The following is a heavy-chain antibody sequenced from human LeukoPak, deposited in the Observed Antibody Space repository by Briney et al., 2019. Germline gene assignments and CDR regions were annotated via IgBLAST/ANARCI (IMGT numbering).Heavy chain of an antibody. CDR2: ISDSGGST. D-gene: IGHD2-15*01. J-gene: IGHJ6*02. Sequence: GGSLRLSCSASGFPFSSYAMHWVRQAPGKGLEYVSAISDSGGSTYYADSVKGRFTTSRDNSKNTLYLQMSSLRAEDTAVYFCVRGYSFGPYGMDVWGQGTTVTVPS. CDR3: VRGYSFGPYGMDV. CDR1: GFPFSSYA. V-gene: IGHV3-64D*09.